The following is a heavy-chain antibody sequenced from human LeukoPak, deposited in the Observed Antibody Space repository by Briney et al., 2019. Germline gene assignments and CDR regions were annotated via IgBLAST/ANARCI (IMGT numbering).Heavy chain of an antibody. V-gene: IGHV3-7*01. CDR3: ARQQYYFASRSYYKSGGFYYYMDV. CDR1: GFTFTSYW. J-gene: IGHJ6*03. CDR2: IKQDGSEK. D-gene: IGHD3-10*01. Sequence: GGSLRLSCEASGFTFTSYWMTWVRQAPGQGLEWVANIKQDGSEKYYVDPVKGRFTISRDNAKNSLYLQVNSLRVEDTAVYYCARQQYYFASRSYYKSGGFYYYMDVWGKGTTVTISS.